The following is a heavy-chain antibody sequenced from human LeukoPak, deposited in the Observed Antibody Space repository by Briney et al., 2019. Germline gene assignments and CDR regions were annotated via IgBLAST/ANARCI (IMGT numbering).Heavy chain of an antibody. J-gene: IGHJ4*02. V-gene: IGHV3-7*01. CDR1: GFTFSSYW. D-gene: IGHD1-1*01. Sequence: GSLRLSCAASGFTFSSYWMTWVRQAPGKGLEWVANIKKDGSIKAHVDSVKGRFTISRDNAKNSLYLQMNSLRAEDTAVYYCARDKTGGFDYWGQGTLVTVSS. CDR3: ARDKTGGFDY. CDR2: IKKDGSIK.